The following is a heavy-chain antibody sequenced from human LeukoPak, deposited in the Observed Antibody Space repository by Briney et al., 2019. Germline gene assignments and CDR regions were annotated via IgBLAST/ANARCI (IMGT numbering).Heavy chain of an antibody. V-gene: IGHV4-38-2*01. CDR3: ARRPGYYFDY. J-gene: IGHJ4*02. CDR2: IYHSGST. Sequence: SETLSLTCAVSGYSISSGYCWGWIRQPPGKGLEWIGSIYHSGSTYYNPSLKSRVTISVDTSKNQFSLKLSSVTAADTAVYYCARRPGYYFDYWGQGTLVTVSS. CDR1: GYSISSGYC.